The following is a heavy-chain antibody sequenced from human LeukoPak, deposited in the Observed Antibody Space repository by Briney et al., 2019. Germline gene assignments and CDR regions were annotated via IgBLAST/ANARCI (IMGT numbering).Heavy chain of an antibody. CDR1: GYTFTSYD. Sequence: ASVKVSCKASGYTFTSYDVNWVRQATGQGLEWMGWMNPNSGNTGYAQKFQGRVTMTRNTSISTAYMELSSLRSEDTAVYYCARDRRRHGDLDYWGQGTLVTVSS. D-gene: IGHD4-17*01. CDR3: ARDRRRHGDLDY. CDR2: MNPNSGNT. J-gene: IGHJ4*02. V-gene: IGHV1-8*01.